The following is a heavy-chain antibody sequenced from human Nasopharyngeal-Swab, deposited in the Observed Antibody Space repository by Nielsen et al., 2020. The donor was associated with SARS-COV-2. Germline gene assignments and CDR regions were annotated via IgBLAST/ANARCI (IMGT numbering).Heavy chain of an antibody. J-gene: IGHJ3*01. CDR2: VYSGGST. D-gene: IGHD3-3*01. CDR3: ASPVFGVVSDAFDL. Sequence: GGSLRLSCAASGIFVSGNYTNWVRQAPGMGLEWVSVVYSGGSTFYADSVKGRFTISRDNSKNTLYLQMNNPRPEDTAMYYCASPVFGVVSDAFDLWGQGTMVTVSS. CDR1: GIFVSGNY. V-gene: IGHV3-53*01.